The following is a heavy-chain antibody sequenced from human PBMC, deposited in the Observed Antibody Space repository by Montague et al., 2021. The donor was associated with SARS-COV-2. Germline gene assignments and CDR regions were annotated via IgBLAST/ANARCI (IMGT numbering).Heavy chain of an antibody. CDR2: INHSGTT. CDR1: DGSFSDFY. J-gene: IGHJ6*03. D-gene: IGHD1-26*01. V-gene: IGHV4-34*01. Sequence: SETLSLTCAVFDGSFSDFYWSWIRQPPGKGLEWIGEINHSGTTYXNPTLKSRVTISVDTSKNQFSLKLSSVTAADAAVYYCASGDDNGSGYLDVWGKGTMVTVSS. CDR3: ASGDDNGSGYLDV.